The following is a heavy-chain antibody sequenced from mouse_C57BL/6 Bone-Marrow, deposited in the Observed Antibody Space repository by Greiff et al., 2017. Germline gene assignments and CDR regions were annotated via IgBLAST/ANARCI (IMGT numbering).Heavy chain of an antibody. J-gene: IGHJ4*01. D-gene: IGHD1-1*01. CDR3: TTWYGSYYYAMDY. CDR1: GFNIKDDY. Sequence: EVQLQQSGAELVRPGASVKLSCTASGFNIKDDYMHWVKQRPEQGLEWIGWLDPENGDTEYASKFQGKATITADTASNTSYLQLSSLTSEDTAVYYCTTWYGSYYYAMDYWGQGTSVTVSS. CDR2: LDPENGDT. V-gene: IGHV14-4*01.